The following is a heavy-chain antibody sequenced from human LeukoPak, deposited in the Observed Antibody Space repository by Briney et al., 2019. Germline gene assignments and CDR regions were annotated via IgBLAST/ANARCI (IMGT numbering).Heavy chain of an antibody. CDR1: GFTFSSYV. J-gene: IGHJ4*02. V-gene: IGHV3-64*01. Sequence: GGSLRLSCAASGFTFSSYVMHWVRQAPGKGLEYVSTISSQGGSTSYANSVKGRFTISRDNSKNTLYLQMGSLRAEDMAVYYCARSPNYYGSGSDPDYWGQGTLVTVSS. D-gene: IGHD3-10*01. CDR2: ISSQGGST. CDR3: ARSPNYYGSGSDPDY.